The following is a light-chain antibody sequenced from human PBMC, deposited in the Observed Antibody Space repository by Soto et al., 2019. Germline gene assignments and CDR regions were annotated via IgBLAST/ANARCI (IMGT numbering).Light chain of an antibody. Sequence: IVLTQSPGPLSLSPGERATLSCRSSQSISSSDLAWYQHRPGQAPRLLIYAASSRATGIPVRFSGSGSGTDFTLSISRLEPEDFAVYYCQHYGSSSWTLGQGTKVDIK. J-gene: IGKJ1*01. CDR3: QHYGSSSWT. CDR1: QSISSSD. CDR2: AAS. V-gene: IGKV3-20*01.